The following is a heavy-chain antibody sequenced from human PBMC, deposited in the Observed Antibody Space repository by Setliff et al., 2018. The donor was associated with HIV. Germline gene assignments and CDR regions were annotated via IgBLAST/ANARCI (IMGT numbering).Heavy chain of an antibody. CDR1: GFTFSNSW. CDR3: ARSAELYFYYGMDV. CDR2: INTDGSSA. J-gene: IGHJ6*02. D-gene: IGHD2-15*01. V-gene: IGHV3-74*03. Sequence: PGGSLRLSCAASGFTFSNSWMHWVRQAPGKGLVWVSRINTDGSSATYAGSVKGRFTISRDNAKNSLYLQMNSLRAEDTAVYYCARSAELYFYYGMDVWGQGTTVTVSS.